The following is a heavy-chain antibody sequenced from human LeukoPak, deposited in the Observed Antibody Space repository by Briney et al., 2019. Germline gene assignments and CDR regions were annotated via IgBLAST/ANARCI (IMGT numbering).Heavy chain of an antibody. D-gene: IGHD3-9*01. J-gene: IGHJ5*02. V-gene: IGHV3-21*01. Sequence: PGGSLRLSCAASGFTFSSYSMNWVRQAPGKGLEWVSSISSSSSYIYYADSVKGRFTISRDNAKNSLYLQMNSLRAEDTAVYYCARDLNPRYFDRTSSAWFDPWGQGTLVTVSS. CDR2: ISSSSSYI. CDR1: GFTFSSYS. CDR3: ARDLNPRYFDRTSSAWFDP.